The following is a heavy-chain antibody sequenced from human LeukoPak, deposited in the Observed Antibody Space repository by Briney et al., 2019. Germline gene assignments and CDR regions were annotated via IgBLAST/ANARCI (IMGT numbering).Heavy chain of an antibody. CDR1: GGSISSYY. CDR3: ARARGYSYGYYFDY. Sequence: PSETLSLTCTVSGGSISSYYWSWIRQPPGKGLEWIGYIHYSGSTNYNPSLKSRVTISVDTSKNQFSLKLSSVTAADTAVYYCARARGYSYGYYFDYWGQGTLVTVSS. D-gene: IGHD5-18*01. V-gene: IGHV4-59*01. J-gene: IGHJ4*02. CDR2: IHYSGST.